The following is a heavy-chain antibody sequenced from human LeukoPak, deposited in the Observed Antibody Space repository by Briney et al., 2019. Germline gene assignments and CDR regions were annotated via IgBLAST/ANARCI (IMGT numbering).Heavy chain of an antibody. CDR1: GFTFSSYW. Sequence: GGSLRLSCAASGFTFSSYWMSWVPRAPGKGLEWVANVMQEESEKYYVLCVKGRFPISRDNPKNSMYLQIKSLTAEDTAVFFCARPGYGSGSYYLDWGQGTLVTVSS. CDR2: VMQEESEK. V-gene: IGHV3-7*01. D-gene: IGHD3-10*01. J-gene: IGHJ4*02. CDR3: ARPGYGSGSYYLD.